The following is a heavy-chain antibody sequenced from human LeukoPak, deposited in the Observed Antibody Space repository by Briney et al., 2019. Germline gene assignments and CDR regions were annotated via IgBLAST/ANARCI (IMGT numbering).Heavy chain of an antibody. CDR3: AKTAGEQWLAMSLDY. V-gene: IGHV3-23*01. J-gene: IGHJ4*02. Sequence: PGGSLRLSCAASGFTFSNAWMSWVRQAPGKGLEWVSTISVGAEYIFYADSVKGRFTISRDDSNIALYLQMHSLRAEDTAVYYCAKTAGEQWLAMSLDYWGQGNLVTVSS. CDR1: GFTFSNAW. D-gene: IGHD6-19*01. CDR2: ISVGAEYI.